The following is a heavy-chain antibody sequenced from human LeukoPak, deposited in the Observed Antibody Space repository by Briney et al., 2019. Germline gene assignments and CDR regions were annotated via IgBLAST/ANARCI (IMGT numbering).Heavy chain of an antibody. CDR1: GFTFSSYG. CDR2: IWYDGSNK. V-gene: IGHV3-33*03. Sequence: PGGSLRLSCAASGFTFSSYGMHWVRQAPGKGLEWVAVIWYDGSNKYYADSVKGRFTISRDNAKNSLYLQMNSLRAEDTAVYYCARLPTLYYDILTGYHDYWGQGTLVTVSS. J-gene: IGHJ4*02. CDR3: ARLPTLYYDILTGYHDY. D-gene: IGHD3-9*01.